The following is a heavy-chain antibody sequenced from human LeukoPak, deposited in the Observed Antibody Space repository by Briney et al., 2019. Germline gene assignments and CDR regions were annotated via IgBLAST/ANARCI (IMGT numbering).Heavy chain of an antibody. V-gene: IGHV3-23*01. Sequence: GGSLRLSCAASGFTVSSYAMTWVSQAPGKGLEWVSTISGSGDDSYYVGSVKGRFTISRDNSKNTLYLQMNTLRAEDTAVYYCARDGDGVAVTGKGDWLDPWGQGTLVTVSS. CDR3: ARDGDGVAVTGKGDWLDP. J-gene: IGHJ5*02. CDR2: ISGSGDDS. CDR1: GFTVSSYA. D-gene: IGHD6-13*01.